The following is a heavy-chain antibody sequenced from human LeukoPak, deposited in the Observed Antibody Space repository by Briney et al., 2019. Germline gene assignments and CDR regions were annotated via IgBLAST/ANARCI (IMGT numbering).Heavy chain of an antibody. CDR1: GGTFRTFA. CDR2: VIPIFGIP. J-gene: IGHJ6*03. Sequence: ASVQVSCQASGGTFRTFAISWVRPAPGQGLEWMGGVIPIFGIPESAQKFQGRPTITADESKTTAYMELSSLRSDDTAIYYCGLSGNYYYYYMDVWGKGTTVTISS. CDR3: GLSGNYYYYYMDV. D-gene: IGHD6-25*01. V-gene: IGHV1-69*13.